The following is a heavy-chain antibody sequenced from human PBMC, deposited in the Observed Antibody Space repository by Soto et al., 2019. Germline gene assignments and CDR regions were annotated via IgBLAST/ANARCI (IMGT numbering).Heavy chain of an antibody. CDR2: IYYSGST. CDR3: ARSGSGWIDY. J-gene: IGHJ4*02. Sequence: SETLSLTCTVSGGSISSYYWSWIRQPPGKGLEWIGYIYYSGSTNYNPSLKSRVIISVDTSKNQFSLKLSSVTAADTAVYYCARSGSGWIDYWGQGTLVTVSS. V-gene: IGHV4-59*01. CDR1: GGSISSYY. D-gene: IGHD6-19*01.